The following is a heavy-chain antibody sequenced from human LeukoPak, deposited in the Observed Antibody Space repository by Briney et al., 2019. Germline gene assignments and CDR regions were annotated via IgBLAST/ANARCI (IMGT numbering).Heavy chain of an antibody. J-gene: IGHJ4*02. D-gene: IGHD3-9*01. CDR3: ARGYYDILTGWGYFDY. V-gene: IGHV4-4*07. CDR2: FDTDGTT. Sequence: PSETLSLTCAVSGTSLSINYWSWIRQPAGKGLEWIGRFDTDGTTNSNPSLKSRVTLSMDMSRNQFSLKLTSVTAADTAVYYCARGYYDILTGWGYFDYWGQGTLVTVSS. CDR1: GTSLSINY.